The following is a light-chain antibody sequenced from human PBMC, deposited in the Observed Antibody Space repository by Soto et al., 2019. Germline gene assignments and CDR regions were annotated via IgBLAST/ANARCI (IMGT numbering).Light chain of an antibody. V-gene: IGKV3-15*01. J-gene: IGKJ4*01. CDR2: GSS. CDR3: QQDHTWSPLT. CDR1: QSVSTN. Sequence: EIVMTQSPATLSVSPGEIATLSCRASQSVSTNLAWYQQKPVQAPRLLIYGSSTTATGIPARFRGSGSGSAFTLTISTLQYEDFAVYSGQQDHTWSPLTFGGGTKVETK.